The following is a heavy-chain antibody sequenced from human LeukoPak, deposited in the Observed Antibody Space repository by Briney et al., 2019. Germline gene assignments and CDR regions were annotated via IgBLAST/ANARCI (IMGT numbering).Heavy chain of an antibody. CDR2: ISGSGGST. CDR3: ARDYYGSGSYGKFDY. D-gene: IGHD3-10*01. J-gene: IGHJ4*02. CDR1: GFTFSSYA. V-gene: IGHV3-23*01. Sequence: GGSLRLSCAASGFTFSSYAMSWVRQAPGKGLEGVSAISGSGGSTYYADSVKGRFTISRDNYKNTLYLQMNSLRAEDTAVYYCARDYYGSGSYGKFDYWGQGTMVTVSS.